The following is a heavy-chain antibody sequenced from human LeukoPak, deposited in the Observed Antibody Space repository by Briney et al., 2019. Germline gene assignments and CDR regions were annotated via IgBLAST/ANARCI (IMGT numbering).Heavy chain of an antibody. CDR2: ISWNSGTI. J-gene: IGHJ4*02. D-gene: IGHD6-13*01. V-gene: IGHV3-9*01. CDR1: GFTFDDYA. CDR3: AKRSAAGTVGYFDY. Sequence: GGSLRLSCAASGFTFDDYAMHWVRQAPGKGLEWVSGISWNSGTIYYADSVKGRFTISRDDAKNSLYLQMNSLRPEDTALYYCAKRSAAGTVGYFDYWGQGTLVTVSS.